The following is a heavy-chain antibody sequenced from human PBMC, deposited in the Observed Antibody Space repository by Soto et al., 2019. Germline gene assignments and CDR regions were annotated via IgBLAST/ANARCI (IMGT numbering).Heavy chain of an antibody. J-gene: IGHJ4*02. CDR2: INAANGKT. Sequence: QVQLLQSGTEAKKPGASVKVSCKASGYTFTIYGIHWVRQAPGQRLEWMGWINAANGKTKYSQKFHGRVTFTRDASAETAYMEMTSLTSENTAVYYCARGGYSSGWPDYWCQGTLVTVSA. V-gene: IGHV1-3*01. D-gene: IGHD6-19*01. CDR1: GYTFTIYG. CDR3: ARGGYSSGWPDY.